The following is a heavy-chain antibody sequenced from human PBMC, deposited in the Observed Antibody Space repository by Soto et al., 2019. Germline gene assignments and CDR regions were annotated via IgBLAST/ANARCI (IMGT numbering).Heavy chain of an antibody. D-gene: IGHD2-2*01. V-gene: IGHV1-3*01. CDR1: GYTFTSYA. J-gene: IGHJ6*02. CDR2: INAGNGNT. CDR3: AREGYCSSTSCQPGMDV. Sequence: QVPLVQSGAEVKKPGASVKVSCKASGYTFTSYAMHWVRQAPGQRLEWMGWINAGNGNTKYSQKFQGRVTITRDTSASTAYMELSSLRSEDTAVYYCAREGYCSSTSCQPGMDVWGQGTTVTVSS.